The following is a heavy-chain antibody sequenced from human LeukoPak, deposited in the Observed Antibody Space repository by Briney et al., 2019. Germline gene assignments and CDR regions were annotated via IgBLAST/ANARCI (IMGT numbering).Heavy chain of an antibody. V-gene: IGHV1-2*02. J-gene: IGHJ5*02. CDR3: ARDGGWYQLLWWFDP. CDR1: GYTFTGYY. Sequence: ASVKVSCKASGYTFTGYYMHGLRPAPGRGVEWMGWINPNSGATKYAQKFQGRVTMTRDTSISTAYMEVSRLRFDDTAVYYCARDGGWYQLLWWFDPWGQGTLVTVSS. D-gene: IGHD2-2*01. CDR2: INPNSGAT.